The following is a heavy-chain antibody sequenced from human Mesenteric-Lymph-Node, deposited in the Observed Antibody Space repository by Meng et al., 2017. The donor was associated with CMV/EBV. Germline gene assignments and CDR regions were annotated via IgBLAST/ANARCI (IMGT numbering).Heavy chain of an antibody. CDR3: TTLIAARPDY. Sequence: CAASRFTFSTAWMNWVRQAPGKGLEWVGRIKSKADGGTTDYAAPVKGRFTISRDDSKNMLYLQMNSLKTEDTAVYYCTTLIAARPDYWGQGTLVTVSS. J-gene: IGHJ4*02. D-gene: IGHD6-6*01. CDR2: IKSKADGGTT. V-gene: IGHV3-15*01. CDR1: RFTFSTAW.